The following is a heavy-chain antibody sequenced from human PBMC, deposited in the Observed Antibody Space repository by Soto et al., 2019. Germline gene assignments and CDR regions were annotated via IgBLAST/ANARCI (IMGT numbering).Heavy chain of an antibody. J-gene: IGHJ4*02. CDR2: IRSKAYGGTT. CDR1: GFTFGDYA. Sequence: GGSLRLSCTASGFTFGDYAMSWFRQAPGKGLEWVGFIRSKAYGGTTEYAASVKGRFTISRDDSKSIAYLQMNSLKTEDSAVYYCTSLYDFWSGYPFDYWGQGTLVTVSS. D-gene: IGHD3-3*01. V-gene: IGHV3-49*03. CDR3: TSLYDFWSGYPFDY.